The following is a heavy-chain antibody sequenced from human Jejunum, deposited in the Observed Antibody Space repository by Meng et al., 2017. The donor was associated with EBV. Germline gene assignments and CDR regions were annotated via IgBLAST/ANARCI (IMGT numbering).Heavy chain of an antibody. CDR3: ARHRDVDYHLHY. V-gene: IGHV3-66*04. D-gene: IGHD4-17*01. CDR2: ISTGGSI. J-gene: IGHJ4*02. CDR1: GFIVSSDY. Sequence: EVWLGGVGGGLVHPVGSLRLSCAAPGFIVSSDYMSVVRQAPGKGLEWVSVISTGGSIFYADSVKGRFTISRENSKNTLYLQMNSLGAEDTAVYYCARHRDVDYHLHYWGQGSLVTVSS.